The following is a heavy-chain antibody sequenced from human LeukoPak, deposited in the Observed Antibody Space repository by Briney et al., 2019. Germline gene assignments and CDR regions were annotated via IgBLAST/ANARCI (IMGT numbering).Heavy chain of an antibody. CDR3: ARDGVMYGTREDY. V-gene: IGHV3-74*01. Sequence: GGSLRLSCAASGFTFSSYWMHWVRQAPGKGLVWVSRINSDGTTTDYADCVQGRFTVSRDNAKNTLYLHMNSLRAEDTAVYYCARDGVMYGTREDYWGQGTLVTVSS. J-gene: IGHJ4*02. D-gene: IGHD2-8*01. CDR1: GFTFSSYW. CDR2: INSDGTTT.